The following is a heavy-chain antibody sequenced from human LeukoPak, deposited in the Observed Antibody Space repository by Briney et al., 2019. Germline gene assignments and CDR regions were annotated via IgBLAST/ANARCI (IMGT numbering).Heavy chain of an antibody. CDR1: GGSISTYY. CDR3: ASGNYWLPQRYFDH. D-gene: IGHD4-11*01. J-gene: IGHJ4*02. Sequence: PSETLSLTCGVSGGSISTYYWSWVRQSPGQGLEWLGYIYYSGSTSYNPSLKSRVTISVDTSKNQFSLKLNSVTAADTAMYYCASGNYWLPQRYFDHWGQGILVSVSS. CDR2: IYYSGST. V-gene: IGHV4-59*01.